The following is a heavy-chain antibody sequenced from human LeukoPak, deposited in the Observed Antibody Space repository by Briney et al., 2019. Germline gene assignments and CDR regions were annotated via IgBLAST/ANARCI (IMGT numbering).Heavy chain of an antibody. J-gene: IGHJ1*01. D-gene: IGHD6-19*01. CDR1: GFTFSSYA. CDR3: AKDLGAKTRIAVAGTVDFQH. CDR2: ISGSGGST. V-gene: IGHV3-23*01. Sequence: QAGGSLRLYCAASGFTFSSYAMSWVRQAPGKGLEWVSAISGSGGSTYYADSVKGRFTISRDNSKNTLYLQMNSLRAEDTAVYYCAKDLGAKTRIAVAGTVDFQHWGQGTLVTVSS.